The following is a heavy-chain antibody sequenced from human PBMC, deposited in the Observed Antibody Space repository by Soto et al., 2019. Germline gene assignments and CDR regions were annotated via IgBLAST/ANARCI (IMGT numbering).Heavy chain of an antibody. D-gene: IGHD2-2*01. V-gene: IGHV4-34*10. CDR3: ARYCSSVTCHGFDP. Sequence: SETLSLTCAVHGGPFGGFCWTWVRQSPGKGLEWIGEIHHGGSTNYNPSLKSRVTMSVDTSKNQYTLKLSSVTAADTAVYYCARYCSSVTCHGFDPWGQGTLVTVSS. J-gene: IGHJ5*02. CDR2: IHHGGST. CDR1: GGPFGGFC.